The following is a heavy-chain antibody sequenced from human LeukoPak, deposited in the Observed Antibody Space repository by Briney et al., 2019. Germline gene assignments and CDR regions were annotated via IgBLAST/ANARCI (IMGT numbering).Heavy chain of an antibody. Sequence: IXSYYWSWIRQPAGKGLEWIGRIYTSGSTNYNPSLKSRVTMSVDTSKNQFSLKLSSVTAADTAVYYCARDSTYYMDVWGKGTTVTVSS. CDR2: IYTSGST. V-gene: IGHV4-4*07. J-gene: IGHJ6*03. CDR1: IXSYY. CDR3: ARDSTYYMDV.